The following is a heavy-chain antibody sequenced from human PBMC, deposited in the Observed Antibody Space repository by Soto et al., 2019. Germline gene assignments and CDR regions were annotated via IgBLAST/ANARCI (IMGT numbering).Heavy chain of an antibody. J-gene: IGHJ4*02. D-gene: IGHD6-19*01. CDR2: INPNSGGT. V-gene: IGHV1-2*02. CDR3: AREMQWLVLYYFDY. CDR1: GYTFTGYY. Sequence: GASVKVSCKASGYTFTGYYMHWVRQAPGRGLEWMGWINPNSGGTNYAQKFQGRVTMTRDTSISTAYMELSRLRSDDTAVYYCAREMQWLVLYYFDYWSQGTLVTVSS.